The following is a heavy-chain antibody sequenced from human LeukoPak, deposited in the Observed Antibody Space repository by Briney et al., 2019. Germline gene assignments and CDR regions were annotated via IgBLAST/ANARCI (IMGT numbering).Heavy chain of an antibody. CDR1: GGSFSGYY. CDR2: INHSGST. J-gene: IGHJ3*02. D-gene: IGHD1-26*01. V-gene: IGHV4-34*01. CDR3: ARDLESGGAAFDI. Sequence: SETLSLTCAVYGGSFSGYYWSWIRQPPGKGLEWIGEINHSGSTNYNPSLKSRVTISVDTSKNQFSLKLSSVTAADTAVYYCARDLESGGAAFDIWGQGTMVTVSS.